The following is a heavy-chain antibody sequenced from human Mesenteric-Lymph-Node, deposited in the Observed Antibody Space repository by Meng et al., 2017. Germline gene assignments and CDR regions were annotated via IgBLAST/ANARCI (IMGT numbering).Heavy chain of an antibody. CDR3: AKDHHGERYDYGDFADYGY. CDR2: ITASDGNT. V-gene: IGHV3-23*01. CDR1: GFTFGIYA. J-gene: IGHJ4*02. D-gene: IGHD4-17*01. Sequence: GESLKISCAASGFTFGIYAMSWVRQAPGKGLEWVSTITASDGNTYYADSVKGRFTISRDNSKNTLYLQMNSLRGEDTAVYYCAKDHHGERYDYGDFADYGYWGQGTLVTVSS.